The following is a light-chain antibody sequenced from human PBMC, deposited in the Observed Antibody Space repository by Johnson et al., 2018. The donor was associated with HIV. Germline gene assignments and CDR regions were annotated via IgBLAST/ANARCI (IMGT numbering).Light chain of an antibody. J-gene: IGLJ1*01. CDR3: GTWDSSLSAGV. V-gene: IGLV1-51*01. Sequence: HSVLMQPPSVSAAPGQKVTISCSGSSSNIGNNYVSWYQQVPGTAPKVLIYDNNKRPSGIPDRFSGSKSGTSATLGITGLQTGDEADYYCGTWDSSLSAGVFGAGTKVTVL. CDR1: SSNIGNNY. CDR2: DNN.